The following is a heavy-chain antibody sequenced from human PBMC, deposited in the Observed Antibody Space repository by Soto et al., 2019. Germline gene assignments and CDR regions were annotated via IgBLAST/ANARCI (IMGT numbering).Heavy chain of an antibody. Sequence: EVQLVESGGCLVQPGGSLRLSCAASGFNFGSYSMNWVRQAPEKGMEWVSFILSSSGVIYYADSVKGRFTISRDNAKNSLYLQMNRLRAEDTAVYYCERDLRAPLVATAMPYYMDVWRKGTTVTVSS. CDR3: ERDLRAPLVATAMPYYMDV. J-gene: IGHJ6*03. CDR1: GFNFGSYS. V-gene: IGHV3-48*01. D-gene: IGHD2-21*02. CDR2: ILSSSGVI.